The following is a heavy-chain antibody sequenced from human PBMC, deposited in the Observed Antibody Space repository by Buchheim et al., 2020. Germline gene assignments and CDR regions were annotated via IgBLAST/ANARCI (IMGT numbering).Heavy chain of an antibody. J-gene: IGHJ3*02. CDR2: IYYSGST. CDR1: GGSISSYY. V-gene: IGHV4-59*01. CDR3: ARDTHYYDGSGYCPDAFDI. D-gene: IGHD3-22*01. Sequence: QVQLQESGPGLVKPSETLSLTCTVSGGSISSYYWSWIRQPPGKGLEWIGYIYYSGSTNYNPSLKSRATLSVDTSKNQFSLKLSSVTAADTAVYYCARDTHYYDGSGYCPDAFDIWGQGT.